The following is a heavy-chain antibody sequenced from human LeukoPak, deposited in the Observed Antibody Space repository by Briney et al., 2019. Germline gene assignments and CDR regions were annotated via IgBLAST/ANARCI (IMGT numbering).Heavy chain of an antibody. Sequence: PSETLSLTCTVSGGSISSYYWSWIRQPPGKGLEWIGYIYYSGSTNYNPSLKSRVTISVDKSKNQFSLKLSSVTAADTAVYYCARSSVADPYNWFDPSGPGTLVTVSS. CDR3: ARSSVADPYNWFDP. D-gene: IGHD6-19*01. CDR1: GGSISSYY. V-gene: IGHV4-59*12. CDR2: IYYSGST. J-gene: IGHJ5*01.